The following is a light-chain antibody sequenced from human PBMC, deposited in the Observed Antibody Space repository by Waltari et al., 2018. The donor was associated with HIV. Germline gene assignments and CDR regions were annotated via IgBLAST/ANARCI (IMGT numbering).Light chain of an antibody. CDR3: VSYISSSTPE. Sequence: QSALTQPASMSGSPGQSITISCTGPSRYVNDYNYVSWYQHHPDKAPKGIIYEVTRRPSGVSNRFSCSKSVNTASLTISGLLPEDEAEYFCVSYISSSTPEFGGGTKLTVL. V-gene: IGLV2-14*01. J-gene: IGLJ3*02. CDR1: SRYVNDYNY. CDR2: EVT.